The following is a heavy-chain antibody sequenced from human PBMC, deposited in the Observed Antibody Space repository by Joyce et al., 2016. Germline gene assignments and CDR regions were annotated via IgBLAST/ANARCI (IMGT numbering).Heavy chain of an antibody. CDR3: AGHDAYRDNPQH. D-gene: IGHD4-17*01. V-gene: IGHV4-39*01. CDR2: IYYSGST. J-gene: IGHJ4*02. CDR1: GDSVGSSRYY. Sequence: QLQLQGSGPGLVKPSETLSLTCTVSGDSVGSSRYYWDWIRQPPGKGLGWIGSIYYSGSTYYNVSLKSRVTISGDTSKNQFSLKLTSVTAADTAVYYCAGHDAYRDNPQHWGQGALVTVSS.